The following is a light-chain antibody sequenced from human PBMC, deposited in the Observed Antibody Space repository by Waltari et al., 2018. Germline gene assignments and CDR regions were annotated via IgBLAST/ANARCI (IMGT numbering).Light chain of an antibody. J-gene: IGLJ3*02. V-gene: IGLV4-69*01. CDR1: SGHSTNV. CDR3: QTGGHGTWV. Sequence: QLVLTQSPSASASLGASVKLTCTLSSGHSTNVIAWLQKRPEKGPRYLMKVNSDGSHNKGDEIPDRFSGSSSGAERYLTISSLQSEDEADYSCQTGGHGTWVFGGGTKLTVL. CDR2: VNSDGSH.